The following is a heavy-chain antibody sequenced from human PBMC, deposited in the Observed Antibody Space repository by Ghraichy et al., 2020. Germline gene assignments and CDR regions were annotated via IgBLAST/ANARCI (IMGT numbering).Heavy chain of an antibody. CDR3: ARDRLRYCSGGSCWQTFDY. Sequence: GGSLRLSCAASGFTFSSYAMHWVRQAPGKGLEGVAVISYDGSNKYYADSVKGRFTISRDNSKNTLYLQMNSLRAEDTAVYYCARDRLRYCSGGSCWQTFDYWGQGTLVTVSS. J-gene: IGHJ4*02. V-gene: IGHV3-30*04. CDR1: GFTFSSYA. D-gene: IGHD2-15*01. CDR2: ISYDGSNK.